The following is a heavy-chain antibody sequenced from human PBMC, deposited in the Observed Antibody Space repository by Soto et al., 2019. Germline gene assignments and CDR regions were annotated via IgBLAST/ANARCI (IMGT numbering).Heavy chain of an antibody. CDR2: IYYSGST. V-gene: IGHV4-59*01. D-gene: IGHD1-26*01. J-gene: IGHJ3*02. Sequence: SETLSLTCTVSGGSISSYYLSWIRQPPGKGLEWIGYIYYSGSTNYNPSLKSRVTISVDTSKNQFSLKLSSVTAADTAVYYCARGMGGAFDIWGQGTMVTVSS. CDR1: GGSISSYY. CDR3: ARGMGGAFDI.